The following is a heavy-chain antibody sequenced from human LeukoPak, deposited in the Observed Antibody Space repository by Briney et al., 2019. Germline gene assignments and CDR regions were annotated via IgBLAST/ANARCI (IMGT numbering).Heavy chain of an antibody. V-gene: IGHV3-20*04. CDR1: GFTFDDYG. J-gene: IGHJ5*02. CDR3: ARDHSSSWYPGNWFDP. Sequence: GGSLRLSCAASGFTFDDYGMSWVRQAPGKGLEWVSGINWNGGSTGYADSVKGRFTISRDNAKNSLYLQMNSLRAEDTALYYCARDHSSSWYPGNWFDPWGLGTLVTVSS. D-gene: IGHD6-13*01. CDR2: INWNGGST.